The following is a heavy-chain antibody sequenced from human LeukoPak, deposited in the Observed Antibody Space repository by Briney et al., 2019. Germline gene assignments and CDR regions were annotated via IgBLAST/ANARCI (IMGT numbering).Heavy chain of an antibody. J-gene: IGHJ4*02. V-gene: IGHV1-18*01. CDR2: ISAYNGNT. CDR3: ARDGDWARSSDY. D-gene: IGHD2-21*02. Sequence: GVSVKVSCKASGGTFSSYAISWVRQAPGQGLEWTGWISAYNGNTKYAQKLQDRVSMTTDTSTSTAYMELRSLRSDDTAVYYCARDGDWARSSDYWGQGTLVTVSS. CDR1: GGTFSSYA.